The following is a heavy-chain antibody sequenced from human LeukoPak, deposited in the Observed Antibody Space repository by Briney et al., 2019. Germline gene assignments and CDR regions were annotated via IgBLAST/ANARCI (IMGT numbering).Heavy chain of an antibody. CDR3: ARVRRYYYDSSGYYDY. J-gene: IGHJ4*02. D-gene: IGHD3-22*01. Sequence: PGGSLRLSCSASGFTFSSYAMHWVRQAPGKGLEWVAVISYDGSNKYYADSVKGRFTISRDNSKNTLYLQMNSLRAEDTAVYYCARVRRYYYDSSGYYDYWGQGTLVTVSS. CDR1: GFTFSSYA. V-gene: IGHV3-30*07. CDR2: ISYDGSNK.